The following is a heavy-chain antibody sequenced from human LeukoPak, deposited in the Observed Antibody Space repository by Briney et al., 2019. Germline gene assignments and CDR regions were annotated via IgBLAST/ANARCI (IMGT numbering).Heavy chain of an antibody. CDR2: ISWDGGST. D-gene: IGHD4-17*01. J-gene: IGHJ4*02. CDR1: GFTFDDYA. Sequence: PGGSLRLSCAASGFTFDDYAMHWVRQAPGKGLEWVSLISWDGGSTYYADSVKGRFTISRDNSKNSLYLQMNSLRAEDTALYYCAKLLNDYGDYYFDNWGEGTLVTVSS. V-gene: IGHV3-43D*03. CDR3: AKLLNDYGDYYFDN.